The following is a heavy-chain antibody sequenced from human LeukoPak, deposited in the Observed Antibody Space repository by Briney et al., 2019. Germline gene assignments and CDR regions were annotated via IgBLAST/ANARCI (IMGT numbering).Heavy chain of an antibody. D-gene: IGHD2-2*01. Sequence: PSETLSLTCTVSGGSISSYYWSWIRQPPGKGLEWIGYIYYSGSTNYNPSLKSRVTVSVDTSKNQFSLKLSSVTAADTAVYYCARGGVVVLAATSYYYYGMDVWGQGTTVTVSS. CDR2: IYYSGST. CDR1: GGSISSYY. CDR3: ARGGVVVLAATSYYYYGMDV. J-gene: IGHJ6*02. V-gene: IGHV4-59*01.